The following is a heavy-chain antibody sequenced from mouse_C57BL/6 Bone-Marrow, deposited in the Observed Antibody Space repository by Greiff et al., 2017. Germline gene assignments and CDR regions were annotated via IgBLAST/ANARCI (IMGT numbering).Heavy chain of an antibody. CDR2: IDPENGDT. CDR3: TRTMVTLLAY. J-gene: IGHJ3*01. V-gene: IGHV14-4*01. CDR1: GFNIKDDY. D-gene: IGHD2-13*01. Sequence: EVQLQQSGAELVRPGASVKLSCTASGFNIKDDYMHWVKQRPEQGLEWIGWIDPENGDTEYASKFQGKATITADTSSNTAYLQLSSLTSEDTAVYYCTRTMVTLLAYWGQGTLVTVSA.